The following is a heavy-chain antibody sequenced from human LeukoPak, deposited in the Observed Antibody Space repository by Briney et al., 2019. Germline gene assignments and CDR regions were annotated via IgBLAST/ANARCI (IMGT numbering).Heavy chain of an antibody. V-gene: IGHV4-34*01. J-gene: IGHJ4*02. CDR3: ASGSIAEDLFDY. D-gene: IGHD6-6*01. Sequence: PSETLSLTCTVSDDSIRTHYWSWIRQPPGKGLEWIGEINHSGSTNYNPSLKSRVTISVDTSKNQFSLKLSSVTAADTAGYYCASGSIAEDLFDYWGQGTLVTVSS. CDR1: DDSIRTHY. CDR2: INHSGST.